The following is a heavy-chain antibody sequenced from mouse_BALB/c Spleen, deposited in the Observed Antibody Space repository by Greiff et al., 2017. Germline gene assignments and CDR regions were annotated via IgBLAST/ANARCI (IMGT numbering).Heavy chain of an antibody. CDR1: GFTFSDYY. V-gene: IGHV5-4*02. J-gene: IGHJ4*01. CDR2: ISDGGSYT. CDR3: ARGDYVYAMDY. Sequence: EVQRVESGGGLVKPGGSLKLSCAASGFTFSDYYMYWVRQTPEKRLEWVATISDGGSYTYYPDSVKGRFIISRDNAKNNLYLQMSSLKSEDTAMYYCARGDYVYAMDYWGQGTSVTVSS. D-gene: IGHD1-1*01.